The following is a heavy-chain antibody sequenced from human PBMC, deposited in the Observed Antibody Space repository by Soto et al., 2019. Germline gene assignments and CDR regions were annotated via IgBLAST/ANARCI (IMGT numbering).Heavy chain of an antibody. D-gene: IGHD3-10*01. V-gene: IGHV3-48*04. CDR1: GFTFSSYS. J-gene: IGHJ6*03. CDR3: ARDSRFVLRASREPEYYYYMDV. Sequence: GGSLRLSCAASGFTFSSYSMNWVRQAPGKGLEWVSYISSSSSTIYYADSVKGRFTISRDNAKNSLYLQMNSLRAEDTAVYYCARDSRFVLRASREPEYYYYMDVWGKGTTVTVSS. CDR2: ISSSSSTI.